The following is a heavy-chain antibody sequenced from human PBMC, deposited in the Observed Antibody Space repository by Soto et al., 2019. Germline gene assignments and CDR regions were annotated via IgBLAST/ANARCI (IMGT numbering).Heavy chain of an antibody. CDR2: IIPIFRTA. CDR1: GGTFSNSA. J-gene: IGHJ4*02. V-gene: IGHV1-69*13. CDR3: ARPSSLRYSSSWYYFDY. Sequence: ASVKVSCKASGGTFSNSAISWVRQAPGQGLEWMGGIIPIFRTANYAQKFQGRVTITADESTSTAYMELSSLRSEDTAVYYCARPSSLRYSSSWYYFDYWGQGTLVTVSS. D-gene: IGHD6-13*01.